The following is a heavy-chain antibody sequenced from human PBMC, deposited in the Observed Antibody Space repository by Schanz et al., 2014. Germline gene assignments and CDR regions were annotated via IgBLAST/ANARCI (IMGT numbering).Heavy chain of an antibody. J-gene: IGHJ4*02. CDR3: AKDAENTAMITNYFDY. Sequence: EVHLLESGGGLVPPGGSLRLSCAASGFNFSDYAMCWVRQAPGKGLEWVSVIGVDGTTTYYADSVKGRFTISRDNSKTTVYLQMNRLRAEDAAVYDYAKDAENTAMITNYFDYWGQGTLVTVSS. V-gene: IGHV3-23*01. D-gene: IGHD5-18*01. CDR1: GFNFSDYA. CDR2: IGVDGTTT.